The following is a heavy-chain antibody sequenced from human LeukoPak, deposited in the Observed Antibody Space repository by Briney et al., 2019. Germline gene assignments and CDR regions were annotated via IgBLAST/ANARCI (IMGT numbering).Heavy chain of an antibody. CDR2: IGTAGDT. J-gene: IGHJ6*02. CDR1: GFTFSSYD. D-gene: IGHD4-17*01. Sequence: GGSLRLSCAASGFTFSSYDMHWVRQATGKGLEWVSAIGTAGDTYYPGSVKGRFTISRENAKNSLYLQTNSLRAGDTAVYYCARDTYGDYVGEYYGMDVWGQGTTVTVSS. CDR3: ARDTYGDYVGEYYGMDV. V-gene: IGHV3-13*01.